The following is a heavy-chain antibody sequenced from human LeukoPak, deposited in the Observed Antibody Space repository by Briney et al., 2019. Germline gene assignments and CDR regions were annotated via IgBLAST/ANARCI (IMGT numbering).Heavy chain of an antibody. Sequence: GASVKVSCKASGGTFSSYAISWVRQAPGQGLEWMGGIIPIFVTANHAQKFQGRVTITADKSTSTAYMELSSLRSEDTAVYYCAREVAAAVNWFDPWGQGTLVTVSS. CDR3: AREVAAAVNWFDP. V-gene: IGHV1-69*06. CDR1: GGTFSSYA. D-gene: IGHD6-13*01. CDR2: IIPIFVTA. J-gene: IGHJ5*02.